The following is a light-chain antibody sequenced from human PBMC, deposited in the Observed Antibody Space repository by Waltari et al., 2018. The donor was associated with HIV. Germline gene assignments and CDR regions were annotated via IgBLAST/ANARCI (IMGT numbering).Light chain of an antibody. CDR1: RRDVGGFNY. CDR2: DVS. J-gene: IGLJ3*02. V-gene: IGLV2-11*01. Sequence: QSALTQPRSVSGSPGQSVTISCPGTRRDVGGFNYVSWYQQHPGKAPKLMIYDVSKRPSGVPARFSASKSGNTASLTISGLQAEDEADYYCCSYGGSYTWVFGGGTKLTVL. CDR3: CSYGGSYTWV.